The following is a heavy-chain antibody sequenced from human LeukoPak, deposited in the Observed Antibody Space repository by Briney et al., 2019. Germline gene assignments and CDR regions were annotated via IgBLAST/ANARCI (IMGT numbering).Heavy chain of an antibody. CDR1: GGSISSYY. V-gene: IGHV4-59*08. Sequence: SETLSLTCTVSGGSISSYYCSWIRQPPGKGLEWIGYIYYSGSTNYNPSLKSRVTISVDTSKNQFSLKLSSVTAADTAVYYCARHKYSSSWCFDYWGEGTLVTVSS. CDR2: IYYSGST. J-gene: IGHJ4*02. CDR3: ARHKYSSSWCFDY. D-gene: IGHD6-13*01.